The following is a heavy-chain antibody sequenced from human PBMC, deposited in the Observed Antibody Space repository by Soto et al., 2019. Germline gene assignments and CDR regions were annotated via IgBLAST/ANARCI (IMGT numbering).Heavy chain of an antibody. D-gene: IGHD3-22*01. CDR2: IIPIFTTA. CDR3: ARGWRDSRGYYYRY. J-gene: IGHJ4*02. Sequence: QVQLVQSGAEVKKPGSSVKVSCKASGGTISNYAISWVRQAPGQGLEWMGGIIPIFTTANYAQKFQGRVTXPADESTGAVYMELSSPRSEDTAVYYCARGWRDSRGYYYRYWGQGTLVTVSS. CDR1: GGTISNYA. V-gene: IGHV1-69*12.